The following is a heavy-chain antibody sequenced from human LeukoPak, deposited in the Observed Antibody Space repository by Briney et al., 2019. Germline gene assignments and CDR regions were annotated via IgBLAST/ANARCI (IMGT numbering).Heavy chain of an antibody. V-gene: IGHV3-21*01. Sequence: GGSLRLSCAASGFTFRNYNMNWARQAPGKGLEWVSSINSSSGYIYYADSVKGRFTISRDNAKNSLYLQMNSLRAEDTAVYYCARDRFPLRPGYYFDYWGQGTLVTVSS. D-gene: IGHD3-10*01. CDR3: ARDRFPLRPGYYFDY. CDR1: GFTFRNYN. J-gene: IGHJ4*02. CDR2: INSSSGYI.